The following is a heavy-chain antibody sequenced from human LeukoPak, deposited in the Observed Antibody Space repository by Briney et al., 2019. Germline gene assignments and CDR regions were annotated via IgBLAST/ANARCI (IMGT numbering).Heavy chain of an antibody. D-gene: IGHD2-2*01. CDR3: ARGRRIVVVPAAKLYYYYGMDV. CDR1: GGSISSADYY. Sequence: SETLSLTCTVSGGSISSADYYWSWIRQAPGKGLEWIGEINHSGSTNYNPSLKSRVTISVDTSKNQFSLKLSSVTAADTAVYYCARGRRIVVVPAAKLYYYYGMDVWAKGPRSPSP. J-gene: IGHJ6*02. V-gene: IGHV4-34*01. CDR2: INHSGST.